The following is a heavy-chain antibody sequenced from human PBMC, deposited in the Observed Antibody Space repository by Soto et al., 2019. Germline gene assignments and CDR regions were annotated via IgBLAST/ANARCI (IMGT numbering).Heavy chain of an antibody. V-gene: IGHV3-53*01. CDR2: IYSGGYT. CDR1: GFTVSNNY. CDR3: ATQPGGGGY. Sequence: EVQLVESGGGLIQPGGSLRLSCAVSGFTVSNNYMSWVRQAPGKGLEGVSVIYSGGYTAYGDSVKGRFTISKDNSKNPLCFQMNSRRAADVAVFSCATQPGGGGYWGQGTLVTVSS. D-gene: IGHD3-10*01. J-gene: IGHJ4*02.